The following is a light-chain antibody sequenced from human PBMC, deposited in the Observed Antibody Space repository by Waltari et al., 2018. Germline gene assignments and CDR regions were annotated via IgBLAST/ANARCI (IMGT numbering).Light chain of an antibody. CDR2: DVS. CDR1: SSDIGGYNY. V-gene: IGLV2-14*01. CDR3: TSYTTTSTVV. Sequence: QSALTQPASVSGSPGQSITISCTGTSSDIGGYNYVSWYQQHPGKAPKLMIYDVSRWPSGFSNRFTGYKSGNTASLTISVLQAEDEADYYCTSYTTTSTVVFGGGTKVTVL. J-gene: IGLJ2*01.